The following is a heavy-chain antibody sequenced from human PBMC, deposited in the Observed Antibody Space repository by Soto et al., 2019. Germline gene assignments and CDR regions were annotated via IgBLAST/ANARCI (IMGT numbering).Heavy chain of an antibody. CDR1: GWSFSGYY. CDR2: SNHSGST. Sequence: QVQLPQWGAGLLKPSETLSLTCAVYGWSFSGYYWSWLRQPPGKGLEWIGESNHSGSTNYNPSLKSRVTISVDTSKNQFSLKLSSVTAADTEVYYCARDRSSSWSGGFDPCGQGPLVTVSS. D-gene: IGHD6-13*01. V-gene: IGHV4-34*01. J-gene: IGHJ5*02. CDR3: ARDRSSSWSGGFDP.